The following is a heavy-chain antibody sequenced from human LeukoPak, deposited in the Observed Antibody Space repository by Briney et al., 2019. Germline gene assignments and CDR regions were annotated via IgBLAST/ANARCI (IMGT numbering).Heavy chain of an antibody. Sequence: GGSLRLSCAASGFTFSSYGMSWVRQTPGKGLEWVSAISGSGGSTYYADPVKGRFTISRDNSKNTLYLQMNSLRAEDTAVYYCAKESGVEFPPPLGYWGQGTLVTVSS. CDR2: ISGSGGST. D-gene: IGHD2-21*01. V-gene: IGHV3-23*01. CDR1: GFTFSSYG. CDR3: AKESGVEFPPPLGY. J-gene: IGHJ4*02.